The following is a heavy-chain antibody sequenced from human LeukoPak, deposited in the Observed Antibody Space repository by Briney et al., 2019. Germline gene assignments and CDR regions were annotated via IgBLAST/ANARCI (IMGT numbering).Heavy chain of an antibody. D-gene: IGHD5-18*01. CDR1: GFTFSSYE. J-gene: IGHJ4*02. V-gene: IGHV3-48*03. CDR2: ISSGGSTI. CDR3: ARDRRYSYGLGGDY. Sequence: PGGSLRLSCAASGFTFSSYEMNWVRQAPGKGLERVSYISSGGSTIYYADSVKGRFTISRDNAKNSLYLQMNSLRAEDTAVYYCARDRRYSYGLGGDYWGQGTLVTVSS.